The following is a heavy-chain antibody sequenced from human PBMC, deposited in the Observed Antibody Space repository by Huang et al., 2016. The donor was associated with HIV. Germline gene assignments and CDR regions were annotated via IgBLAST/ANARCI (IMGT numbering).Heavy chain of an antibody. V-gene: IGHV4-4*07. Sequence: LSFIFPVVGASLRHCCWLCDRHAAGKGLGCIARMHQMGSTKSNPSLRSRVTMSVDTSKKQLSLRLTSVTAADTAVYYCAREDRNAFDIWGQGIMVIVSS. J-gene: IGHJ3*02. CDR2: MHQMGST. CDR1: GASLRHCC. CDR3: AREDRNAFDI.